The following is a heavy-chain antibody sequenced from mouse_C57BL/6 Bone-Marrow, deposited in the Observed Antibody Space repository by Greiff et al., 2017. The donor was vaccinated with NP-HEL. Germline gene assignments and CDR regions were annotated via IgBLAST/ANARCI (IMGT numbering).Heavy chain of an antibody. J-gene: IGHJ4*01. D-gene: IGHD2-5*01. Sequence: EVKVVESGGGLVQPGGSLKLSCAASGFTFSDYYMYWVRQTPEKRLEWVAYISNGGGSTYSPDTVKGRFTISRDNAKNTLYLQMSRLKSEDTAMYYCARQRYSNYEGAMDDWGQGTSVTASS. V-gene: IGHV5-12*01. CDR3: ARQRYSNYEGAMDD. CDR2: ISNGGGST. CDR1: GFTFSDYY.